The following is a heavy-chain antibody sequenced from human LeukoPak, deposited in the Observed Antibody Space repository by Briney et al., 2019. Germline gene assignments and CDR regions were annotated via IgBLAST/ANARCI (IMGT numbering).Heavy chain of an antibody. Sequence: GGSLRLSCAASGFTFSSYSMSWVRQAPGKGLEWVSSISSSSSYIYYADSVKGRFTISRDNAKNSLYLQMNSLRAEDTAVYYCARLEFGSSSSSGSHWGQGTLVTVSS. V-gene: IGHV3-21*01. J-gene: IGHJ4*02. CDR3: ARLEFGSSSSSGSH. D-gene: IGHD6-6*01. CDR1: GFTFSSYS. CDR2: ISSSSSYI.